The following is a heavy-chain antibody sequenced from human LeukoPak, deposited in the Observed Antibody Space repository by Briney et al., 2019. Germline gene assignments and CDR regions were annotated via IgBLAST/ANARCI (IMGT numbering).Heavy chain of an antibody. J-gene: IGHJ5*02. Sequence: GGSLRLSCAASGFTLSNAWMSWVRQAPGKGLEWVGRIKSKTDGRTTAYAAPVKGRVTIYRDDSKNTLYLQMNVLKTEDTAVYYRTTDPGRRFGEARFDPWGQGTLVTVPS. D-gene: IGHD3-10*01. V-gene: IGHV3-15*01. CDR2: IKSKTDGRTT. CDR3: TTDPGRRFGEARFDP. CDR1: GFTLSNAW.